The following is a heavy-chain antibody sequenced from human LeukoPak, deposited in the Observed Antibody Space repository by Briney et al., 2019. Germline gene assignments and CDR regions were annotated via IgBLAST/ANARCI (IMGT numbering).Heavy chain of an antibody. Sequence: PGGSLRLSCAASGFTFSTYAMSWVRQAPGKGLEWVSAIGGSGGSTYYADSVKGRFTISRDNSKNTLYLQMNSLRAEDTAVYYCGKDRRPGIAVAGTTDYWGQGTLVTVSS. CDR2: IGGSGGST. V-gene: IGHV3-23*01. CDR1: GFTFSTYA. D-gene: IGHD6-19*01. CDR3: GKDRRPGIAVAGTTDY. J-gene: IGHJ4*02.